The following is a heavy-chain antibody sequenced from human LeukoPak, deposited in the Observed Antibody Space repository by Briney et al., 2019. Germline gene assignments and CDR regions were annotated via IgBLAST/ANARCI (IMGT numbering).Heavy chain of an antibody. CDR1: GYTFTSYD. J-gene: IGHJ3*02. D-gene: IGHD3-10*01. CDR2: MNPNSGNT. CDR3: ARGSALLWFGEAPDAFDI. V-gene: IGHV1-8*01. Sequence: RASVKVSCKASGYTFTSYDINWVRQATGQGLEWMGWMNPNSGNTGYAQKFQGRVTMTRNTSISTAYMELSSLRSEDTAVYYCARGSALLWFGEAPDAFDIWGQGTMVTVSS.